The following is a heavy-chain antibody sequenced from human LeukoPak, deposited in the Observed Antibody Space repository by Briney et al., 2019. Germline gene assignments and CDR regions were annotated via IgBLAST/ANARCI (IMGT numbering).Heavy chain of an antibody. V-gene: IGHV4-39*07. CDR3: ARRGSGLNWFDP. CDR2: VYYSGST. CDR1: GGSISSGSYY. D-gene: IGHD6-19*01. Sequence: SETLSLTCTVSGGSISSGSYYWGWIRQPPGKGLEWVGSVYYSGSTYYNPSLKSRVIVSVDRSKNQFSLKLSSVTAADTAVYYCARRGSGLNWFDPWGQGTLVTVSS. J-gene: IGHJ5*02.